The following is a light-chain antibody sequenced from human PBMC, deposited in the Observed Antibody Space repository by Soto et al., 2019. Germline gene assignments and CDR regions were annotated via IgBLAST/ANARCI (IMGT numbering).Light chain of an antibody. CDR1: PSNIGAGFD. CDR3: QSYDTSLSGAWV. J-gene: IGLJ3*02. CDR2: GTT. V-gene: IGLV1-40*01. Sequence: QSVLTQPPSVSGAPGQRITISCTGSPSNIGAGFDVHWYQQFPGTAPNLLIYGTTSRPSGVPDRFSGSQSGTSASLAITGLQAGDEADYYCQSYDTSLSGAWVFGGGTKLTVL.